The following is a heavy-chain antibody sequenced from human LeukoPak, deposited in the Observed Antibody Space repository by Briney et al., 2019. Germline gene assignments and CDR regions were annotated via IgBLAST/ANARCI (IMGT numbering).Heavy chain of an antibody. CDR2: VDHTGST. CDR3: ARGRVSSSTWYSTYYYFFYMDF. J-gene: IGHJ6*03. Sequence: PSETLSLTCTVSDDSLTMYYWTWVRQPPGKGLEWIGYVDHTGSTKFNPSLTGRVSRSRDTSNNYLSLRLGSVTAADTAVYFCARGRVSSSTWYSTYYYFFYMDFWGKGTTVTVSS. CDR1: DDSLTMYY. V-gene: IGHV4-59*01. D-gene: IGHD4-11*01.